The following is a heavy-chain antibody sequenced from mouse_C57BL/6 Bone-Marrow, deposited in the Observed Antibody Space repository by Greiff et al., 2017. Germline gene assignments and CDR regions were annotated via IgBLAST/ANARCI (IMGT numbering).Heavy chain of an antibody. V-gene: IGHV1-82*01. CDR3: AGYYYGSRRDY. CDR1: GYAFSSSW. J-gene: IGHJ2*01. Sequence: QVHVKQSGPELVKPGASVKISCKASGYAFSSSWMNWVKQRPGKGLEWIGRIYPGDGDTNYNGKFKGKATLTADKSSSTAYMQLSSLTSEDSAVYFCAGYYYGSRRDYWGQGTTLTVSS. CDR2: IYPGDGDT. D-gene: IGHD1-1*01.